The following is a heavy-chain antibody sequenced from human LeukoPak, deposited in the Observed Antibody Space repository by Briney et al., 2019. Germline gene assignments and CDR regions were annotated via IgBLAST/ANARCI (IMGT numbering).Heavy chain of an antibody. D-gene: IGHD3-3*01. CDR2: IYYSGST. Sequence: SETLSLTCTVSGGSISSYYWSWIRKPPGKGLEWIGYIYYSGSTNYNPSLKSRVPISVDTSKNQFSLKLSSVTAADTAMYYCARQAYTDFWNAFPFDPWGQGTLVTVSS. J-gene: IGHJ5*02. V-gene: IGHV4-59*08. CDR1: GGSISSYY. CDR3: ARQAYTDFWNAFPFDP.